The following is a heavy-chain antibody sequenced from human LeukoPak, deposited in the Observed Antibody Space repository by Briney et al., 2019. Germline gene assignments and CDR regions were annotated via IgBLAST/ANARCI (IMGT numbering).Heavy chain of an antibody. CDR2: IKQDGSEK. CDR1: GFTFSTYW. V-gene: IGHV3-7*01. D-gene: IGHD3-10*01. J-gene: IGHJ6*02. CDR3: ARGGGYYGSGSLHYYYYGMDV. Sequence: GGSLRLSCEASGFTFSTYWMSWVRQAPGKGLEWVANIKQDGSEKYYVDSVKGRFTISRDNAKNSLYLQMNSLRAEDTAVYYCARGGGYYGSGSLHYYYYGMDVWGQGTTVTVSS.